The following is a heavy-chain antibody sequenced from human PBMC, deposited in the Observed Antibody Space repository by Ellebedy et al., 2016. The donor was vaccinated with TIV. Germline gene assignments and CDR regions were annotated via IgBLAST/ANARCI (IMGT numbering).Heavy chain of an antibody. Sequence: ASVKVSCKASGGTFSSYAISWVRQAPGQGLEWMGGIIPIFGSTSYAQKFQGRVTMTRDTSTSTVYMELSSLRSDDTAVYYCASRGSASSSADYWGQGTLVTVSS. CDR3: ASRGSASSSADY. J-gene: IGHJ4*02. CDR2: IIPIFGST. D-gene: IGHD6-13*01. V-gene: IGHV1-69*05. CDR1: GGTFSSYA.